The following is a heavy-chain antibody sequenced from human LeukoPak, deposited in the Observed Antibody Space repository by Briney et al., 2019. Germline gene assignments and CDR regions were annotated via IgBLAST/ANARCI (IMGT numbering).Heavy chain of an antibody. D-gene: IGHD3-3*01. CDR3: ARGLTIFGVSGDSYYMDV. J-gene: IGHJ6*03. Sequence: GSSVKVSCKASGGTFSSYAISWVRQAPGQGLEWMGGIIPIFGTANYAQKFQGRVTITTDESTSTAYMELSSLRSEDTAVYYCARGLTIFGVSGDSYYMDVWGKGTTVTVSS. CDR1: GGTFSSYA. CDR2: IIPIFGTA. V-gene: IGHV1-69*05.